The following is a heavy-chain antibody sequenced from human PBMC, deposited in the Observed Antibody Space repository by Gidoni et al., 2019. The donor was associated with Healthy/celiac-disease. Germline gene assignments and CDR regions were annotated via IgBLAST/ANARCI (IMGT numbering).Heavy chain of an antibody. D-gene: IGHD2-15*01. CDR2: INHSGST. V-gene: IGHV4-34*01. J-gene: IGHJ5*02. CDR3: ARGGYCSGGSCYSRPSGRGNWFDP. CDR1: GWSFSGYY. Sequence: QVQLQQWGAGLVKPAETLSLTCAVDGWSFSGYYWTPLRQPPGKWLEWIGDINHSGSTNYNPSLKSRVTISVDTSKNQFSPKLSSVTAADTAVYYCARGGYCSGGSCYSRPSGRGNWFDPWGQGTLVTVSS.